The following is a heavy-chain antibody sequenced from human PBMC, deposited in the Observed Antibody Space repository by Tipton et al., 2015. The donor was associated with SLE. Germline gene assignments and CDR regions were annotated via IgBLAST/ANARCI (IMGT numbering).Heavy chain of an antibody. CDR2: ISYDGSNK. CDR1: GFTFSSYA. CDR3: ARALGDYGYYYGMDV. D-gene: IGHD4-17*01. V-gene: IGHV3-30*04. Sequence: AVSGFTFSSYAMHWVRQAPGKGLEWVAVISYDGSNKYYADSVKGRFTISRDNSKNTLYLQMNSLRAEDTAVYYCARALGDYGYYYGMDVWGQGTTVTVSS. J-gene: IGHJ6*02.